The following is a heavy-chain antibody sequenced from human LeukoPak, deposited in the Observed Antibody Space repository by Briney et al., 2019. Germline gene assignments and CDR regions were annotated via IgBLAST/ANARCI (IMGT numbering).Heavy chain of an antibody. V-gene: IGHV4-31*03. CDR2: IYYSGST. Sequence: SQTLSLTCTVSGGSIRSGVYYWSWIRQHRGKGPEWSVYIYYSGSTYYTPSLRSRVTISVDISKNQFSLKLNSVTAADTSVYYCARFYGGNSGMLPRATFDIWGQGTMVTVSS. CDR1: GGSIRSGVYY. CDR3: ARFYGGNSGMLPRATFDI. D-gene: IGHD4-23*01. J-gene: IGHJ3*02.